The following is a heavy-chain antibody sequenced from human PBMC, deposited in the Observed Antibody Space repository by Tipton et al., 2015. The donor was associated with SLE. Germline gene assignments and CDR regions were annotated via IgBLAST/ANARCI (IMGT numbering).Heavy chain of an antibody. V-gene: IGHV1-8*01. CDR2: MNPNSGNT. D-gene: IGHD2-15*01. J-gene: IGHJ4*02. CDR3: ARGKEDCSGGSCYSDY. CDR1: GYTFTSYD. Sequence: QLVQSGAEVKKPGASVKVSCKASGYTFTSYDINWVRQATGQGLEWMGWMNPNSGNTGYAQKFQGRVTMTRNTSISTAYMELSSLRSYDTAVYYCARGKEDCSGGSCYSDYWGQGTLVTVSS.